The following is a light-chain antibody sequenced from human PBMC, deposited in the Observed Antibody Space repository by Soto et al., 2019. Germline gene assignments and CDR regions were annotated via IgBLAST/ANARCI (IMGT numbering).Light chain of an antibody. J-gene: IGLJ3*02. Sequence: QPVLTQPPSASGTPGQTVTISCSGSTSNIGSNTVNSYHQVPGTAPKLLIYTNNLRPSGVPDRFSASVSGTSASLAISHLQSEDEGDFYCAAWDGALNGVVFGGGTKLTVL. V-gene: IGLV1-44*01. CDR2: TNN. CDR1: TSNIGSNT. CDR3: AAWDGALNGVV.